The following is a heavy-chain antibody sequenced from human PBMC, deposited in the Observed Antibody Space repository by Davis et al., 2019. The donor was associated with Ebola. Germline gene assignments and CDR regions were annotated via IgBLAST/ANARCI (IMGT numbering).Heavy chain of an antibody. CDR2: INQYDTT. D-gene: IGHD1/OR15-1a*01. CDR3: ASKINWGTSWYVDV. V-gene: IGHV4/OR15-8*03. Sequence: PSETLSLTCDVSGLSIRSSNWWSWVRQSPGKGLEWIGEINQYDTTNYNPSLKSRVTMSVDKAKNQFSLRLSSVTAADTAVYYCASKINWGTSWYVDVWGRGTQVSVS. J-gene: IGHJ2*01. CDR1: GLSIRSSNW.